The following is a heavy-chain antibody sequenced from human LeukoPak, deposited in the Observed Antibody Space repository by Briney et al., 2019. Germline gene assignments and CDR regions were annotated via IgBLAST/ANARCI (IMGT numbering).Heavy chain of an antibody. CDR2: IY. Sequence: GESLKISCKGFGYSFISYWIVWVRQMPGKGLEWMGIIYSPSFQGQVTISADKSISTAYLQWSSPKASDTAMYYCARQGDYGYYFDYWGQGTLVTVSS. CDR3: ARQGDYGYYFDY. D-gene: IGHD4-17*01. V-gene: IGHV5-51*01. CDR1: GYSFISYW. J-gene: IGHJ4*02.